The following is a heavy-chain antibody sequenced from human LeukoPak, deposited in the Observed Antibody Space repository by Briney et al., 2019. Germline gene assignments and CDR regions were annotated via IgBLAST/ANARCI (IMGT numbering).Heavy chain of an antibody. J-gene: IGHJ5*02. CDR2: YSGST. CDR1: GGSISSSSYY. CDR3: ARSSFGAGSKPYWVDH. Sequence: SETLSLTCTVSGGSISSSSYYWGWIRQPPGKGLECIGSYSGSTYYNPSLKSRVTISVDTSKNQFSLKLTSVTAADTAVYYCARSSFGAGSKPYWVDHWGQGTLVTVSS. V-gene: IGHV4-39*01. D-gene: IGHD3-10*01.